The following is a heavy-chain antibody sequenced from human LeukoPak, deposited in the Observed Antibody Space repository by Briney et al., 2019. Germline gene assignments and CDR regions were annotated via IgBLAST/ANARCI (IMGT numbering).Heavy chain of an antibody. J-gene: IGHJ4*02. CDR1: GGSISSGGYY. CDR2: IYYSGST. V-gene: IGHV4-30-4*01. D-gene: IGHD1-26*01. CDR3: ARSSGSNDIYGY. Sequence: PSETLSLTCTVSGGSISSGGYYWSWIRQPPGKGLEWIGYIYYSGSTYYNPSLKSRVTISFDTSKSQFSLRLSSVTAADTAVYYCARSSGSNDIYGYWGQGTLVTVSS.